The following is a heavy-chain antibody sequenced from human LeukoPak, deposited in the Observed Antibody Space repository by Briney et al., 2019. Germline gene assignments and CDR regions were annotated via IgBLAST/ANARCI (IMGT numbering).Heavy chain of an antibody. J-gene: IGHJ4*02. V-gene: IGHV4-34*01. CDR3: ARSFRPRPFDY. CDR2: INHSGST. Sequence: SETLSLTCAVYGGSFSDYYWSWIRQPPGKGLEWIGEINHSGSTNYNSSLKSRVTISVDTSKNQFSLKLNSVTAADTAVYYCARSFRPRPFDYWGQGTLVTVSS. D-gene: IGHD3-16*02. CDR1: GGSFSDYY.